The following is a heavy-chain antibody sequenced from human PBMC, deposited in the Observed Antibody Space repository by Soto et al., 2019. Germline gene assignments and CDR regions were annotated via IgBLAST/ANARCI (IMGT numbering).Heavy chain of an antibody. Sequence: ASVKVSCKASGFTFTSSAVQWVRQARGQRLEWIGWIVVGSGNTNYAQKFQERVTITRDMSTSTAYMELSSLRSEDTAVYYCAAPTEGAGHYYYYYGMDVWGQGTTVTVSS. CDR1: GFTFTSSA. CDR3: AAPTEGAGHYYYYYGMDV. J-gene: IGHJ6*02. V-gene: IGHV1-58*01. D-gene: IGHD1-26*01. CDR2: IVVGSGNT.